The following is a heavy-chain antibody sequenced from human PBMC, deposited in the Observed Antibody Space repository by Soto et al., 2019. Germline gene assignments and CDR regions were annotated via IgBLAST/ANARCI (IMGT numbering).Heavy chain of an antibody. D-gene: IGHD2-8*02. Sequence: PGESLKISCKGSGYSFTSYWIGGVRQMPGKRLEWMGIIYPGDSDTRYSPSFQGQVTISADKSLSTAYLQWSSLKASVPAIYYYAKTSGASRYWFGGGVWVKALSVTVSS. CDR1: GYSFTSYW. CDR2: IYPGDSDT. CDR3: AKTSGASRYWFGGGV. V-gene: IGHV5-51*01. J-gene: IGHJ6*04.